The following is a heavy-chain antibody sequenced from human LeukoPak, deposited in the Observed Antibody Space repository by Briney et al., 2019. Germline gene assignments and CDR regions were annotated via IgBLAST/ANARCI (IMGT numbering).Heavy chain of an antibody. CDR1: GASILSYY. J-gene: IGHJ3*01. CDR2: IYYSGST. V-gene: IGHV4-59*01. D-gene: IGHD3-22*01. CDR3: ASSAYYYDSSGS. Sequence: TSETLSLTCAVSGASILSYYWSWIRHPPGKGLEWIGYIYYSGSTSYNPSLKSRVIISIDTSKNQFSLKLTSVTAADTAVYYCASSAYYYDSSGSWGQGTMVTVSS.